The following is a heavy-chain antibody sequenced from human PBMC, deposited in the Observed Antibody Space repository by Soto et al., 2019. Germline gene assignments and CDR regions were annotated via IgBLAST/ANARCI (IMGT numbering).Heavy chain of an antibody. V-gene: IGHV3-48*03. CDR2: ISSSGSTI. CDR1: GFTFSSYE. J-gene: IGHJ4*02. D-gene: IGHD3-22*01. Sequence: GVSLRLSCAASGFTFSSYEMNWVRQAPGKGLEWVSYISSSGSTIYYADSVKGRFTISRDNAKNSLYLQMNSLRAEDTAVYYCARGYSRDGYYFDYWGQGTLVTVSS. CDR3: ARGYSRDGYYFDY.